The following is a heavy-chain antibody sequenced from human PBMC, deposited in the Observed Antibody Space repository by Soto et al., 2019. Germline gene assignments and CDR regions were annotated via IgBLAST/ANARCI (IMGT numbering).Heavy chain of an antibody. V-gene: IGHV4-39*01. D-gene: IGHD3-16*01. Sequence: SETLSLTCSVSGGSIGSSTYYWGWIRQPPGKGLEWIGTIYYSGSTYYNPSLKSRVTISVDTSKNQLSLKVRSVTAADTAVYYCAAAAVGIMTFESWGQGTPVTV. CDR3: AAAAVGIMTFES. CDR2: IYYSGST. J-gene: IGHJ4*02. CDR1: GGSIGSSTYY.